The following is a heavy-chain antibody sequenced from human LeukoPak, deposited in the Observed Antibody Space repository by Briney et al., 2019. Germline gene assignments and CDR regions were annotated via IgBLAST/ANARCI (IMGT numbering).Heavy chain of an antibody. J-gene: IGHJ4*02. CDR3: TRGHYDSGDYYSPHDY. Sequence: GGSLRLSCAASGFTFRSYAMSWVRQAPGKGLEWVSISGGGDIADYADSVKGRFTLSRDISKNTLYLQMNSLRAEDTAVYYCTRGHYDSGDYYSPHDYWGQGTLVTVSS. V-gene: IGHV3-23*01. CDR1: GFTFRSYA. D-gene: IGHD3-22*01. CDR2: ISGGGDIA.